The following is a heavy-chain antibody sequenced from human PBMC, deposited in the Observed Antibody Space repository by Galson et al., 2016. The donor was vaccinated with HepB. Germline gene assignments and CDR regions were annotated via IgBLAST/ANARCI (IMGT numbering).Heavy chain of an antibody. Sequence: SLRLSCAASGLTLSTSDLSWVRQAPEKGLEWVSAIVHNGERTYYAESVKGRFTMSRDNSKNTLFLQMHSLRADDTAVYYCAAGMGYGWFDPWGQGTLVTVSS. D-gene: IGHD1-1*01. CDR1: GLTLSTSD. CDR2: IVHNGERT. J-gene: IGHJ5*02. V-gene: IGHV3-23*01. CDR3: AAGMGYGWFDP.